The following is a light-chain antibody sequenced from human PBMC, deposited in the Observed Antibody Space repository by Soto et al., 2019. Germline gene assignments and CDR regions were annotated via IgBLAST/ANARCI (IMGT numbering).Light chain of an antibody. Sequence: EIVLTQSPASLSLSPGERVTLSFRASQSIGRYLAWYQHIPGQAPRLLIYDASNRATGIPARFSGSGSGTYFTLTISSLEPEDFAAYYCQQRANWLTFGGGTKVEIK. CDR2: DAS. V-gene: IGKV3-11*01. CDR1: QSIGRY. J-gene: IGKJ4*01. CDR3: QQRANWLT.